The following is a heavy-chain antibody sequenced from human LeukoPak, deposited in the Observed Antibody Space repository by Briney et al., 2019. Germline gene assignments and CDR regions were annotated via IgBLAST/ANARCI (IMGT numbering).Heavy chain of an antibody. CDR3: ARDVFRDGYNYL. J-gene: IGHJ4*02. D-gene: IGHD5-24*01. CDR2: IIPILGIA. Sequence: SVKVSCKASGGTFSSYAISWVRQAPGQGLEWMGRIIPILGIANYAQKFQGRVTITADKSTSTAYMELSSLRSEDTAVYYCARDVFRDGYNYLWGQGTLVTVSS. CDR1: GGTFSSYA. V-gene: IGHV1-69*04.